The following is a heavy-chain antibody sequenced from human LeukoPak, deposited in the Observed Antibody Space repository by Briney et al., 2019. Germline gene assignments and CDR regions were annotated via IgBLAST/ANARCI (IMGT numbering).Heavy chain of an antibody. CDR1: GFTFSSYW. CDR3: ARVTRFGAFDI. D-gene: IGHD5-18*01. Sequence: PGGSLRLSCAASGFTFSSYWMHWVRQAPGKGLEWVAVISYDGSNKYYADSVKGRFTISRDNSKNTLYLQMNSLRAEDTAVYYCARVTRFGAFDIWGQGTMVTVSS. V-gene: IGHV3-30*03. J-gene: IGHJ3*02. CDR2: ISYDGSNK.